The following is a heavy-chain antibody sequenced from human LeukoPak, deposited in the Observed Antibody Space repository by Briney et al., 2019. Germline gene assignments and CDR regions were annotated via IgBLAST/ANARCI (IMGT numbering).Heavy chain of an antibody. Sequence: ASVKVSCKASGYTFTSYAMNWVRQAPGQGLEWMGWISAYNGNTNYAQKLQGRVTMTTDTSTSTAYMELRSLRSDDTAVYYCARDRGQQLGLDYWGQGTLVTVSS. CDR1: GYTFTSYA. J-gene: IGHJ4*02. CDR3: ARDRGQQLGLDY. V-gene: IGHV1-18*01. CDR2: ISAYNGNT. D-gene: IGHD6-13*01.